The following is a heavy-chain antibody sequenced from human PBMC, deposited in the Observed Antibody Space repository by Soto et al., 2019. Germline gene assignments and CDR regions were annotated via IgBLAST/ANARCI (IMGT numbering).Heavy chain of an antibody. V-gene: IGHV3-23*01. CDR3: AKDWGYCTNDVCYEDFQD. Sequence: EVQLLESGGGLVQPGGSLRLSCAASGFIFNTFAMSWVRQAPGKGLEWVSVVSGSGDNTYYTDSVKGRFTISRDNSKNMLYLQMNSLRAEDTAVYYCAKDWGYCTNDVCYEDFQDWGQGTLLTVSS. D-gene: IGHD2-8*01. CDR1: GFIFNTFA. J-gene: IGHJ1*01. CDR2: VSGSGDNT.